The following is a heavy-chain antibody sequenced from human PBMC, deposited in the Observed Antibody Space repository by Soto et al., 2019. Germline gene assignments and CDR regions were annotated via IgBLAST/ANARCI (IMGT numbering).Heavy chain of an antibody. V-gene: IGHV1-69*01. J-gene: IGHJ4*02. CDR1: GDRFHNYA. D-gene: IGHD6-13*01. Sequence: QVQLVQSGAEVKEPGSSVKVSCKATGDRFHNYAFNWVRQATGHGLEWMGRISPLFSTTNYAQKFQGRVTICSDELTTIVYLEVSNLESEDTAMYYWAASSSVAAAGSFKFWGQGTLVTVSP. CDR3: AASSSVAAAGSFKF. CDR2: ISPLFSTT.